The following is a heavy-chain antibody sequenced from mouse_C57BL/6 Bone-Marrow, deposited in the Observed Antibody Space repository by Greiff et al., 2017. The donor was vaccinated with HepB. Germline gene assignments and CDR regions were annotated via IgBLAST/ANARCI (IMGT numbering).Heavy chain of an antibody. J-gene: IGHJ4*01. D-gene: IGHD2-1*01. CDR2: ISSGGSYT. CDR3: ANLYGNWMDY. CDR1: GFTFSSYG. Sequence: EVKLEESGGDLVKPGGSLKLSCAASGFTFSSYGMSWVRQTPDKRLEWVATISSGGSYTYYPDSVKGRFTISRDNAKNTLYLQMSSLKSEDTAMYYCANLYGNWMDYWGQGTSVTVSS. V-gene: IGHV5-6*02.